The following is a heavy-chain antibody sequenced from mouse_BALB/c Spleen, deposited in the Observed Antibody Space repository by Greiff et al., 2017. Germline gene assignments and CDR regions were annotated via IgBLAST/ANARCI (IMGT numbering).Heavy chain of an antibody. CDR2: IWAGGST. J-gene: IGHJ1*01. D-gene: IGHD5-1-1*01. CDR3: ARENREVYWYFDV. V-gene: IGHV2-9*02. Sequence: VHLVESGPGLVAPSQSLSITCTVSGFSLTSYGVHWVRQPPGKGLEWLGVIWAGGSTNYNSALMSRLSISKDNSKSQVFLKMNSLQTDDTAMYYCARENREVYWYFDVWGAGTTVTVSS. CDR1: GFSLTSYG.